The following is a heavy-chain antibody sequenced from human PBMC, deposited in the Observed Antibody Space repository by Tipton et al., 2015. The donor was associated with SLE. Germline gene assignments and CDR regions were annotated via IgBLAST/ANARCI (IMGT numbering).Heavy chain of an antibody. V-gene: IGHV4-39*01. J-gene: IGHJ4*02. CDR3: ARHGSSSARGYFDY. D-gene: IGHD6-6*01. CDR1: GGSISSSSYF. Sequence: TLSLTRTVSGGSISSSSYFWGWTRQPPGKGLEWIGSVYYSGSTFYNPSLKSRVTISLDTSKNQFSLKLSSVTAADTAVYYCARHGSSSARGYFDYWGQGTLVTVSS. CDR2: VYYSGST.